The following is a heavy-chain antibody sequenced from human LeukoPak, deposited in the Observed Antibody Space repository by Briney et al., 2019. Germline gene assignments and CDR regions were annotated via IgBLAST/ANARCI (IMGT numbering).Heavy chain of an antibody. D-gene: IGHD2-15*01. Sequence: ASVKVSCKASGYTFTSYGISWVRQAPGQGLEWMGLISACNGNTNYAPTLQVRVNMTTDTSTTTAYMALTSERSDDTPVYYCARDCRHCSRASCYLYYFDYWGQGTLVTVSS. J-gene: IGHJ4*02. CDR3: ARDCRHCSRASCYLYYFDY. CDR1: GYTFTSYG. CDR2: ISACNGNT. V-gene: IGHV1-18*01.